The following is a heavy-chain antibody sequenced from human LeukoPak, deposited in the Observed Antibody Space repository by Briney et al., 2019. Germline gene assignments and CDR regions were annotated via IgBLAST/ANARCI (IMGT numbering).Heavy chain of an antibody. Sequence: APVKVSCKASGYTFTSYYMHWVRQAPGQGLEWMGIINPSGGSTSYAQKFQGRVTMTRDTSTSTVYMELSSLRSEDTAVYYCARAPRLPQPFVYWGQGTLVTVSS. CDR3: ARAPRLPQPFVY. J-gene: IGHJ4*02. D-gene: IGHD5-18*01. V-gene: IGHV1-46*01. CDR2: INPSGGST. CDR1: GYTFTSYY.